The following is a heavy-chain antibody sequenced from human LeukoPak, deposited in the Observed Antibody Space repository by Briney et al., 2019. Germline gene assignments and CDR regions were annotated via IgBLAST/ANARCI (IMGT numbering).Heavy chain of an antibody. CDR1: GYTFTSYY. D-gene: IGHD3-22*01. Sequence: ASVKVSCKASGYTFTSYYMHWVRQAPGQGLEWMGIINPSGGSTSYAQKFQGRVTMTRDTSTSTVYMELSSLRSEDTAVYYCARGDMIVVVITLDYFDYWGQGTLVTVSS. V-gene: IGHV1-46*01. J-gene: IGHJ4*02. CDR2: INPSGGST. CDR3: ARGDMIVVVITLDYFDY.